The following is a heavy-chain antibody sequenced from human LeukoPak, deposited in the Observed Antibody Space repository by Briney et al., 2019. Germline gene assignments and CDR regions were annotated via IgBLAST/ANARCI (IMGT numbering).Heavy chain of an antibody. Sequence: GGSLRLSCVASGFSFSDYSMNWLRHAPGKGLEGVSSFSGNSRYKYYADSVKGRFTISRDNAKNSLSLQMNSLRAEDMAVYYCAREGGSSAWYSLDYWGQGTLVTVSS. CDR3: AREGGSSAWYSLDY. D-gene: IGHD6-19*01. V-gene: IGHV3-21*01. CDR2: FSGNSRYK. J-gene: IGHJ4*02. CDR1: GFSFSDYS.